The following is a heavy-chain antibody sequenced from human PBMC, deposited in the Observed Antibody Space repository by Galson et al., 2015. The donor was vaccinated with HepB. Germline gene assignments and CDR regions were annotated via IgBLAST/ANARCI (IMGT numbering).Heavy chain of an antibody. Sequence: SLRLSCATSGISFDSYAMHWVRQAPGKGLEWMAVISYDGGTTFHADSVKGRFTISRDNSKNTLYLQMNSLRAEDTAVYYCARDWGPMGLNFEYWGQGTLVTVSS. V-gene: IGHV3-30-3*01. J-gene: IGHJ4*02. CDR3: ARDWGPMGLNFEY. CDR1: GISFDSYA. D-gene: IGHD3-16*01. CDR2: ISYDGGTT.